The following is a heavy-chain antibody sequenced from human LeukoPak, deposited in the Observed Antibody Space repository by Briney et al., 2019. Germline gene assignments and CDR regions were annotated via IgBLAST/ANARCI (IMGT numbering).Heavy chain of an antibody. Sequence: SETLSLTCAVYGGSFSGYYWSWIRQPPGKGLEWIGEINHSGSTNYNPSLKSRATISVDTSKNQFSLKLSSVTAADTAVYYCARGSPGGWYEYYFDYWGQGTLVTVSS. V-gene: IGHV4-34*01. J-gene: IGHJ4*02. CDR2: INHSGST. CDR1: GGSFSGYY. CDR3: ARGSPGGWYEYYFDY. D-gene: IGHD6-19*01.